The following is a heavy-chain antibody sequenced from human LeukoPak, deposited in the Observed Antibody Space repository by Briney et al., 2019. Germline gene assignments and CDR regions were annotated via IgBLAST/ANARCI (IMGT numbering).Heavy chain of an antibody. CDR3: ARHDYIWGSKRYFDY. J-gene: IGHJ4*02. CDR2: IYYSGST. V-gene: IGHV4-39*01. CDR1: GGSISSSSYY. D-gene: IGHD3-16*01. Sequence: SETLSLTCTVSGGSISSSSYYWGWIRQPPGKGLEWIGGIYYSGSTYYNPSLKSRVTISVDTSKNQFSLKLSSVTAADTAVYYCARHDYIWGSKRYFDYWGQGTLVTVSS.